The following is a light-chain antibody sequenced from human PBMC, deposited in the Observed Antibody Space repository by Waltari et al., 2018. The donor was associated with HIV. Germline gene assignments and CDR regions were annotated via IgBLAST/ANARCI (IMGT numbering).Light chain of an antibody. V-gene: IGLV1-47*01. Sequence: QSVLTQPPSASGTPGQRVTLPCSGSSSNIGSTYVSWYQQLPGTAPKLLIYRNNQRPSGVPDRFSGSKSGTSAALAISGLRSEDEADYYCAAWDDSLSGPVFGGGTKLTVL. CDR2: RNN. J-gene: IGLJ2*01. CDR1: SSNIGSTY. CDR3: AAWDDSLSGPV.